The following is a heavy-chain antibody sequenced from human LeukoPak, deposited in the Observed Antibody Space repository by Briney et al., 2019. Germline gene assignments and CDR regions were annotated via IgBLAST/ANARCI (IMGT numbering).Heavy chain of an antibody. CDR3: ARSRIAARPGSWYYFDY. CDR1: GGSISSYY. D-gene: IGHD6-6*01. J-gene: IGHJ4*02. Sequence: SETLSLTCTVSGGSISSYYWSWIRQPPGKGLEWIGSIYHSGSTYYNPSLKSRVTISVDTSKNQFSLKLSSVTAADTAVYYCARSRIAARPGSWYYFDYWGQGTLVTVSS. V-gene: IGHV4-59*08. CDR2: IYHSGST.